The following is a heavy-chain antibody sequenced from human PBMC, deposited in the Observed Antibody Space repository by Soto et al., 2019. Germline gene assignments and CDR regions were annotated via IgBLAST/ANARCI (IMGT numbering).Heavy chain of an antibody. V-gene: IGHV1-69*13. Sequence: ASVKVSCKASGGTFSSYAFSWLRQAPGQGLEWMGGIIPIFGTANYAQKFQGRVTITADESTSTAYMELSSLRSEDTAVYYCARDVGYCSSTSCYRLFDYWGQGTLVTVSS. CDR3: ARDVGYCSSTSCYRLFDY. D-gene: IGHD2-2*01. CDR2: IIPIFGTA. CDR1: GGTFSSYA. J-gene: IGHJ4*02.